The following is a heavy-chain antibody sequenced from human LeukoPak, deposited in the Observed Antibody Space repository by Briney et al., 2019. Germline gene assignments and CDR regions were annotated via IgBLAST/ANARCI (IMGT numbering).Heavy chain of an antibody. Sequence: ASVKVSCKASGYTFTSYGISWVRQAPGQGLEWMGWISAYNGNTNYAQKLQGRVTMTTDTSTSTAYMELRSLRSDDTAVYYCAREGAAAAGTEEGDWFDPWGLGTLVTVSS. V-gene: IGHV1-18*01. CDR2: ISAYNGNT. CDR3: AREGAAAAGTEEGDWFDP. CDR1: GYTFTSYG. D-gene: IGHD6-13*01. J-gene: IGHJ5*02.